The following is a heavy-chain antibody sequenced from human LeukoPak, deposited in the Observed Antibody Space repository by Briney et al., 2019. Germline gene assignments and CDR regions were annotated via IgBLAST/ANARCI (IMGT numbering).Heavy chain of an antibody. J-gene: IGHJ3*02. CDR3: ARGGVVVAATVFLLGAFDI. CDR1: GGSISSYY. D-gene: IGHD2-15*01. CDR2: IYTSGST. V-gene: IGHV4-4*07. Sequence: SETLSLTCTVSGGSISSYYWSWIRQPAGKGLEWIGRIYTSGSTNYNPSLKSRVTMSVDTSKNQFSLKLSSVTAADTAVYYCARGGVVVAATVFLLGAFDIWGQGTMVTVSS.